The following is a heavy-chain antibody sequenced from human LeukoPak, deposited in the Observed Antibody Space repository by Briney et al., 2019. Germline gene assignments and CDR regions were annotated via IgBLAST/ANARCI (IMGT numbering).Heavy chain of an antibody. CDR3: ASAHDSSGYYSNVNRVEY. D-gene: IGHD3-22*01. CDR2: IIPIFGIA. CDR1: GGTFSSYA. V-gene: IGHV1-69*04. J-gene: IGHJ4*02. Sequence: SVKASCKASGGTFSSYAISWVRQAPGQGLEWMGRIIPIFGIANYAQKFQGRVTITADKSTSTAYMELSSLRSEDTAVYYCASAHDSSGYYSNVNRVEYWGQGTLVTVSS.